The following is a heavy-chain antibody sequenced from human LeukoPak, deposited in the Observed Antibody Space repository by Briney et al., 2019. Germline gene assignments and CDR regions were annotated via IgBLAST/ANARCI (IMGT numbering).Heavy chain of an antibody. Sequence: SETLSLTCTVSGGSISSYYWSWIRQPPGKGLEWIGYIYYSGSTNYNPSLKSRVTISVDTSKNQFSLKLSSVTAADTAVYYCARAWDTYYYDSSGSHFDYWGQGTLVTVSS. CDR1: GGSISSYY. D-gene: IGHD3-22*01. CDR2: IYYSGST. V-gene: IGHV4-59*12. J-gene: IGHJ4*02. CDR3: ARAWDTYYYDSSGSHFDY.